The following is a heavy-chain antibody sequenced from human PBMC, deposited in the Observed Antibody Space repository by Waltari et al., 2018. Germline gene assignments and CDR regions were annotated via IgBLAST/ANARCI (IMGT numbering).Heavy chain of an antibody. V-gene: IGHV4-34*01. CDR3: ARSALGYCDY. CDR2: INHIGIT. J-gene: IGHJ4*02. CDR1: GGSFSGYY. Sequence: QVQLQQWGAGLLKPSETLSLTCAVYGGSFSGYYWSWIRQPPGKGLEWIGEINHIGITNYNPSLKSRVTISVDTSKNQFSLKLSSVTAADTAVYYCARSALGYCDYWGQGTLVSVSS.